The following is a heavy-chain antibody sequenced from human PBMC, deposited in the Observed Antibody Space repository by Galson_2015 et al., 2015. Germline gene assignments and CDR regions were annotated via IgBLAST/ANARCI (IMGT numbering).Heavy chain of an antibody. D-gene: IGHD2-15*01. Sequence: SLRLPCAASGFTLSSYRMNWVRQAPGKGLEWVSSISGSSSYIYYADSVKGRFTISRDNAKNSLYLQMNSLRAEGTAVYYCARDCSGGSCSNDAFDIWGQGTMVTVSS. V-gene: IGHV3-21*01. J-gene: IGHJ3*02. CDR2: ISGSSSYI. CDR1: GFTLSSYR. CDR3: ARDCSGGSCSNDAFDI.